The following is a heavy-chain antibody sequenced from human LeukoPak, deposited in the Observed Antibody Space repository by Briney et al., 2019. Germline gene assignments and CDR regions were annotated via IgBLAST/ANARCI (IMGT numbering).Heavy chain of an antibody. J-gene: IGHJ5*02. Sequence: GGSLRLSCAASGFTLSDSAIHCVRQASGKGLEWVGLIDRPAKSYATAYGASVGGRFTISRDDSKNTAYLQMDSLKTEVTDLYYCTRDRGTYNWLDPWGQGTLVTVSS. CDR3: TRDRGTYNWLDP. V-gene: IGHV3-73*01. D-gene: IGHD1-26*01. CDR1: GFTLSDSA. CDR2: IDRPAKSYAT.